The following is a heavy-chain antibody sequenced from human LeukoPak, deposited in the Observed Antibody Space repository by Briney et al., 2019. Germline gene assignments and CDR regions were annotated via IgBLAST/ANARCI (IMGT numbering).Heavy chain of an antibody. D-gene: IGHD2-2*01. J-gene: IGHJ4*02. CDR1: GYTFTGYY. CDR2: INPNSGGT. V-gene: IGHV1-2*04. CDR3: ARDGDCSSTSCLDY. Sequence: ASVKVPCKASGYTFTGYYMHWVRQAPGQGLEWMGWINPNSGGTNYAQKFQGWVTMARDTSISTAYMELSRLRSDDTAVYYCARDGDCSSTSCLDYWGQGTLVTVSS.